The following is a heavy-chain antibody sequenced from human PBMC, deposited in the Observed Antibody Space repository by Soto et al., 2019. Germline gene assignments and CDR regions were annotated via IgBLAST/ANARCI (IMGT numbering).Heavy chain of an antibody. Sequence: EVQLVESGGGLVQPGGSLRLSCAASGFTFSSYWMSWVRQAPGKGLEWVANIKQDESEKYYVDSVKGRFTISRDNAKNSLYLQLNSLRAEDTAVYYCARGSSVLRYFDWLLHFDYWGQGTLVTVSA. CDR2: IKQDESEK. D-gene: IGHD3-9*01. V-gene: IGHV3-7*04. CDR3: ARGSSVLRYFDWLLHFDY. J-gene: IGHJ4*02. CDR1: GFTFSSYW.